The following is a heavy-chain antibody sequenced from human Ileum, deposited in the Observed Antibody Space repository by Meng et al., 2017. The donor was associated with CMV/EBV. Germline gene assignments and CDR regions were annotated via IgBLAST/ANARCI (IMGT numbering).Heavy chain of an antibody. V-gene: IGHV3-30*02. CDR3: ARGVVSADYDFWSGG. D-gene: IGHD3-3*01. CDR1: RSTFDTYG. J-gene: IGHJ4*02. Sequence: GESLKISCSASRSTFDTYGIHWVRQAPGKGLEWVAFIPYDGVSKYYADSVKGRFSISRDNSKNTVYLQMNGLRAEDTAVYYCARGVVSADYDFWSGGWGQGTLVTVSS. CDR2: IPYDGVSK.